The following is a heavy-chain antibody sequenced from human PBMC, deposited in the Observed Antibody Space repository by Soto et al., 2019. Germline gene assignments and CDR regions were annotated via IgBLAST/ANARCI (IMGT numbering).Heavy chain of an antibody. Sequence: SETLSLTCTVSGGSISSGDYYWSWIRQPPGKGLEWIGYIYYSGSTYYNPSLKSRVTISVDTSKNQFSLKLSSVTAADTAVYYCARFHRIDYAGGVWWFDPWGQGTLVTVSS. CDR2: IYYSGST. CDR3: ARFHRIDYAGGVWWFDP. CDR1: GGSISSGDYY. J-gene: IGHJ5*02. D-gene: IGHD4-17*01. V-gene: IGHV4-30-4*01.